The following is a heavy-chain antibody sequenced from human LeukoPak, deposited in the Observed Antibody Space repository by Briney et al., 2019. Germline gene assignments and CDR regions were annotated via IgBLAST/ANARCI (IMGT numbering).Heavy chain of an antibody. Sequence: PSETLSLTCAVYGGSFSGYYWSWIRQPPGKGLEWIGKINHSGSTNYNPSLKSRVTISVDTSKNQFSLKLSSVTAADTAVYYCARGIRSGYYTGYYYYYMDVWGKGTTVTVSS. V-gene: IGHV4-34*01. CDR1: GGSFSGYY. CDR2: INHSGST. D-gene: IGHD3-3*01. J-gene: IGHJ6*03. CDR3: ARGIRSGYYTGYYYYYMDV.